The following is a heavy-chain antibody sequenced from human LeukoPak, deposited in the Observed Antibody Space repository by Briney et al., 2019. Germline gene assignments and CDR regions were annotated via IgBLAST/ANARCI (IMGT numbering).Heavy chain of an antibody. CDR1: GFTFSSYW. J-gene: IGHJ4*02. V-gene: IGHV3-74*01. CDR2: INSDGSST. CDR3: ARGGYSGYNFDY. Sequence: GGSLRPSCAASGFTFSSYWMRWVRQAPGKGLVWVSRINSDGSSTSYADSVKGRFTISRDNAKNTLYLQMNSLRAEDTAVYYCARGGYSGYNFDYWGQGTLVTVSS. D-gene: IGHD5-12*01.